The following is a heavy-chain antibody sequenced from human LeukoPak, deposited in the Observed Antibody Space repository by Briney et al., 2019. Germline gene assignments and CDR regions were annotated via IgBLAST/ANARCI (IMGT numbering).Heavy chain of an antibody. CDR1: GYTFTSYG. J-gene: IGHJ6*02. Sequence: ASVKVSCKASGYTFTSYGSSWVRQAPGQGLEWMGWISAYNGNTNYAQKLQGRVTMTTDTSTSTAYMELRSLRSDDPAVYYCARLSYCSSTSCYEVGPNYYYGMDVWGQGTTVTVSS. V-gene: IGHV1-18*01. CDR2: ISAYNGNT. CDR3: ARLSYCSSTSCYEVGPNYYYGMDV. D-gene: IGHD2-2*01.